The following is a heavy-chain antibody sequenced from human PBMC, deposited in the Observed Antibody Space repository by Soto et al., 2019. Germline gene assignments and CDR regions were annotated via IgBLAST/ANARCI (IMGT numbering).Heavy chain of an antibody. Sequence: GGSLRLSCAASGFTFSSYDMHWVRQATGKGLEWVSAIGTAGDTYYPGSVKGRFTISRENAKNSLYLQMNSLRAEDTAVYYCARDIVVVPAPNWFDPWGQGTLVTVSS. J-gene: IGHJ5*02. V-gene: IGHV3-13*01. CDR3: ARDIVVVPAPNWFDP. D-gene: IGHD2-2*01. CDR2: IGTAGDT. CDR1: GFTFSSYD.